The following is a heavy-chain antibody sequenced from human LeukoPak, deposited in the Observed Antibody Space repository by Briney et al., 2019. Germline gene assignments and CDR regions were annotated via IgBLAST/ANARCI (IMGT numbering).Heavy chain of an antibody. J-gene: IGHJ6*03. CDR3: TRVDFYYYYMDF. CDR2: IYPRDSHT. V-gene: IGHV5-51*01. Sequence: GESLKISCKASGYSFTDYWIGWVRQMPGKGLEWMGIIYPRDSHTIYSPSFEGQVTVSADKSITTAYLQWSRLKSSDTAIYYCTRVDFYYYYMDFWGKGTTVSVSS. CDR1: GYSFTDYW.